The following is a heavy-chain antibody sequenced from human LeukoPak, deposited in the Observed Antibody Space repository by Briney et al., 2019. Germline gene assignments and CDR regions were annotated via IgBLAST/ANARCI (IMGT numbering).Heavy chain of an antibody. Sequence: PGGSLRLSCAPSGFTFSSYAMNWVRQAPGKGLEWVSYISSSSTTIYYADSVKGRFTISGDNSKNSLYLQMNSLRAEDTALYYCARDRCSGGRCYSLSVGYMDVWGKGTTVTVSS. V-gene: IGHV3-48*01. CDR3: ARDRCSGGRCYSLSVGYMDV. CDR1: GFTFSSYA. CDR2: ISSSSTTI. J-gene: IGHJ6*03. D-gene: IGHD2-15*01.